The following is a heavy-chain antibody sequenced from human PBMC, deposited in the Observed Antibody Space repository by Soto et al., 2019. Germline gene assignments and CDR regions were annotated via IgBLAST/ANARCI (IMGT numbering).Heavy chain of an antibody. CDR2: IYPGDSDT. CDR1: GYSFTSYW. Sequence: GESLKISCKGSGYSFTSYWIGWVRQMPGKGLEWMGIIYPGDSDTRYSPSFQGQVTISADKSISTAYLQWSSLKASDTAMYYCARLRAEWELLLAFYDYWGPGTLVTVSS. CDR3: ARLRAEWELLLAFYDY. V-gene: IGHV5-51*01. D-gene: IGHD1-26*01. J-gene: IGHJ4*02.